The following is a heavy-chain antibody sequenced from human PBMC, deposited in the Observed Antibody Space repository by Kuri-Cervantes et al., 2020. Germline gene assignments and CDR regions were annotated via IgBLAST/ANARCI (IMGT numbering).Heavy chain of an antibody. CDR2: IYHSGST. CDR3: ARHTPSSSGLYAGDAFEI. J-gene: IGHJ3*02. D-gene: IGHD3-16*01. CDR1: GGSINSSNW. V-gene: IGHV4-4*02. Sequence: GSLRLSCAVSGGSINSSNWWSWVRQPPGKGLEWIGEIYHSGSTNYNPSLKSRVTISVDKSKNQFSLQLTSVTAADTAVYYCARHTPSSSGLYAGDAFEIWSQGTMVTVSS.